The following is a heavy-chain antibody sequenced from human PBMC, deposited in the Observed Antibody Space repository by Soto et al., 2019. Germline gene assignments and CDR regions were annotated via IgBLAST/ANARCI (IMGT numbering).Heavy chain of an antibody. Sequence: EVQLVESGGGLVKPGGSLRLSCAASGFTFSSYSMIWVRQAPGKGLEWVSTITSTSSSIYYADAVRGRFTISRDNAKNTLYLQKSSVRAEETAVYYCAKLRRNGVMTAYFDYWGQGTLVTVSS. J-gene: IGHJ4*02. CDR1: GFTFSSYS. D-gene: IGHD2-21*02. CDR2: ITSTSSSI. V-gene: IGHV3-21*01. CDR3: AKLRRNGVMTAYFDY.